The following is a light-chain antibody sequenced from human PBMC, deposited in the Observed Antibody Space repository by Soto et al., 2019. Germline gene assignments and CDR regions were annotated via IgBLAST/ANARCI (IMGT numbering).Light chain of an antibody. Sequence: QSALTQPASVSGSPGQSITISCTGTSSDFGAFDLVSWYQQHPGKAPKVMIYDVNIRPSGVSSRFSGSKSGNTASLAISGLQAEDEADYYCSSYTITSTRLFGTGTKVTVL. CDR3: SSYTITSTRL. CDR1: SSDFGAFDL. V-gene: IGLV2-14*01. J-gene: IGLJ1*01. CDR2: DVN.